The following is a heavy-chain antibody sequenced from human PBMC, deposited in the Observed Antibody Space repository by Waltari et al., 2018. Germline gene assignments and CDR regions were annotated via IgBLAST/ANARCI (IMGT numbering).Heavy chain of an antibody. D-gene: IGHD1-7*01. CDR2: NKPSGGST. CDR1: GYTFTSYY. CDR3: ARGGITGTTEVDY. V-gene: IGHV1-46*01. Sequence: QVQLVQSGAEVKKPGASVKVSCKASGYTFTSYYLHWVRQAPGQGLEWMGINKPSGGSTSYAQKFKGRVTMTRDTSTSTVYMELSSRRSEDTAVYYCARGGITGTTEVDYWGQGTLVTVSS. J-gene: IGHJ4*02.